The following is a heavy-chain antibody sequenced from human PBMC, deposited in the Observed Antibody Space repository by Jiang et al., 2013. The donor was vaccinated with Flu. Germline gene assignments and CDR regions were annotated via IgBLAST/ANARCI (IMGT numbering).Heavy chain of an antibody. CDR3: ARERGRYCSGGRCYYYYYGMDV. D-gene: IGHD2-15*01. V-gene: IGHV1-69*01. CDR2: IIPISGTP. CDR1: GGTFSSYA. Sequence: AEVKKPGSSVKVSCKASGGTFSSYAISWVRQAPGQGLEWMGGIIPISGTPNYARKFQGSVTITADESTSTAYMELSSLRSEDTAVYYCARERGRYCSGGRCYYYYYGMDVWGQGTTVTVSS. J-gene: IGHJ6*02.